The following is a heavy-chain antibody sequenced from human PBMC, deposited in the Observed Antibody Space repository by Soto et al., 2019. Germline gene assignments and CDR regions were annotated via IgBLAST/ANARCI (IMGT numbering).Heavy chain of an antibody. V-gene: IGHV4-59*01. D-gene: IGHD2-21*01. CDR1: GGSISSYY. J-gene: IGHJ4*02. CDR3: ARRWGGTFDY. CDR2: IYYSGST. Sequence: QVQLQESGPGLVKPSETLSLTCTVSGGSISSYYWSWIRQPPGKGLEWIGYIYYSGSTNYNPSLKSRVPISVDTSKDQFSRKLSSGAAADTAGYYCARRWGGTFDYWGQGTLVTVSS.